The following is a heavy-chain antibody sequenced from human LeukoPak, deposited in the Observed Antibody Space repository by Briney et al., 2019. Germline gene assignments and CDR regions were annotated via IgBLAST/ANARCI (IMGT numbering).Heavy chain of an antibody. Sequence: ASVKVSCKTSGGTFSSYAISWVRQAPGQGLEWMGGIIPIFGTANYAQKFQGRVTMTTDTSTSTAYMELRSLRSDDTAVYYCARDYGSGISDYWGQGTLVTVSS. J-gene: IGHJ4*02. V-gene: IGHV1-69*05. D-gene: IGHD3-10*01. CDR3: ARDYGSGISDY. CDR2: IIPIFGTA. CDR1: GGTFSSYA.